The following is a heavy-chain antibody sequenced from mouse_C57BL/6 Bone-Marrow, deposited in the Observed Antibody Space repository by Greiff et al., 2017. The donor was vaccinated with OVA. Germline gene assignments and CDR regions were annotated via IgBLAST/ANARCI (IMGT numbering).Heavy chain of an antibody. J-gene: IGHJ2*01. D-gene: IGHD1-1*01. CDR3: ASTDFDY. CDR1: GFTFSSYG. V-gene: IGHV5-6*01. CDR2: ISSGGSYT. Sequence: EVQGVESGGDLVKPGGSLKLSCAASGFTFSSYGMSWVRQTPDKRLEWVATISSGGSYTYYPDSVKGRFTISRDNAKNTLYLQMSSLKSEDTAMYYWASTDFDYWGQGTTLTVSS.